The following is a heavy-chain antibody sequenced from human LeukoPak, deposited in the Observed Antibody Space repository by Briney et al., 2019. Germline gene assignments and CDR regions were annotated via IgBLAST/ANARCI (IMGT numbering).Heavy chain of an antibody. J-gene: IGHJ4*02. Sequence: PSETLSLTCTVSGGSISSGGYYWSWIRQPPGKGLEWIGYIYHSGSTYYNPSLKSRVTISVDRSKNQFSLKLSSVTAADTAVYYCARGPLYCSSTSCYRALDYWGQGTLVTVSS. CDR3: ARGPLYCSSTSCYRALDY. D-gene: IGHD2-2*02. V-gene: IGHV4-30-2*01. CDR1: GGSISSGGYY. CDR2: IYHSGST.